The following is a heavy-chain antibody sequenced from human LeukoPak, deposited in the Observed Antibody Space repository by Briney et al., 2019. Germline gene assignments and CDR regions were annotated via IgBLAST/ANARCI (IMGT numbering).Heavy chain of an antibody. J-gene: IGHJ4*02. D-gene: IGHD3-3*01. CDR3: EKGKDSDFWSGYPYYFDY. V-gene: IGHV1-69*04. CDR2: IIPVGGIA. Sequence: SVRVSCKASGGTFSSYAISWVRQAPGQGLEWMGRIIPVGGIANYAQKFQGRVTITADKSTSTAYMELSSLRAEDTAVYYCEKGKDSDFWSGYPYYFDYWGQGTLVTVSS. CDR1: GGTFSSYA.